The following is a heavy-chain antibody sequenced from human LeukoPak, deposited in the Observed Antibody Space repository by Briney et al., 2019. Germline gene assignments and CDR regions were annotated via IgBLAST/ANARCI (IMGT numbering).Heavy chain of an antibody. CDR3: AKAEAGTFSDY. V-gene: IGHV3-23*01. J-gene: IGHJ4*02. Sequence: PGGSLRLSCAASGFTFSSYAMTWVRQAPGKALEWISDISASGGSTYYADSVKGRFTISRDNSKNTFYLQMSSLRVEDTAVYYCAKAEAGTFSDYWGQGTLVTVSS. CDR2: ISASGGST. D-gene: IGHD6-19*01. CDR1: GFTFSSYA.